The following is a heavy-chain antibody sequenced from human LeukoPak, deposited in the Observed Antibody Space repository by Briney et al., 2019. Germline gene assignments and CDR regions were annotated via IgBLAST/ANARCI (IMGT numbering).Heavy chain of an antibody. CDR3: ARARGGIQLRAWYYFDY. V-gene: IGHV1-69*01. Sequence: GASVKVSCKASGGTFSSYAISWVRQAPGQGLEWMGGIIPIFGTANYAQKFQGRVTITADESTGTAYMELSSLRSEDTAVYYCARARGGIQLRAWYYFDYWGQGTLVTVSS. CDR1: GGTFSSYA. D-gene: IGHD5-18*01. J-gene: IGHJ4*02. CDR2: IIPIFGTA.